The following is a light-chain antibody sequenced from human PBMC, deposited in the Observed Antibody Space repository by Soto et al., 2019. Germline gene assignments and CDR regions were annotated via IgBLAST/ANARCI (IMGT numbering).Light chain of an antibody. CDR2: DAS. Sequence: EIVLTQSPATLSLSPGERATLSCRASQSVSDNLAWYQQKPGQAPRLLIYDASNRATGIPARFSGSGSGTDFTLTICSLEPDDFAVYYCQQRTNWPPYTFGQGTKLEI. CDR1: QSVSDN. J-gene: IGKJ2*01. V-gene: IGKV3-11*01. CDR3: QQRTNWPPYT.